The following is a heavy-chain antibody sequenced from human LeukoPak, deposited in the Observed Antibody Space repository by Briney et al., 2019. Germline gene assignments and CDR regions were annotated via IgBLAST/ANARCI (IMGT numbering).Heavy chain of an antibody. J-gene: IGHJ4*02. CDR2: IKPDSGAT. D-gene: IGHD4/OR15-4a*01. V-gene: IGHV1-2*02. Sequence: EASVKVSCTTSGYSFTVHYLHWLRQAPGQGLEWMGWIKPDSGATTFAQNFQGRVTMTSDTSINTAYMELSSLTSDDTAMYYCARDHDYGPDYWGQGTLVTVSA. CDR1: GYSFTVHY. CDR3: ARDHDYGPDY.